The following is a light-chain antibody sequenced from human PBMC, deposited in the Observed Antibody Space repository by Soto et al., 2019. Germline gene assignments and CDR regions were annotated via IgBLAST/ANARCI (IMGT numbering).Light chain of an antibody. Sequence: DIQMTQSPSTLSASVGDRVTITCRASQSISSWLAWYQQKPGKAPNLLIYGASSLDRGVPSRFSGSGSGTEFTLTISSLQPDDFATYYCQQYNSYSGLTFGGGTKVEIK. CDR2: GAS. V-gene: IGKV1-5*03. CDR3: QQYNSYSGLT. J-gene: IGKJ4*01. CDR1: QSISSW.